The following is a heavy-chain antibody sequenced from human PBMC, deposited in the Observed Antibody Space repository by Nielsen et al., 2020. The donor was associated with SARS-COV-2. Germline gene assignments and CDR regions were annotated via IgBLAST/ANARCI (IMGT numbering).Heavy chain of an antibody. V-gene: IGHV3-73*01. Sequence: GSLRLSCAASGFTFSGSAMHWVRQASGKGLEWVGRIRSKANSYATAYAASVKGRFTISRDDSKNTAYLQMNSLKTEDTAVYYCTRHGYCTNGVCFDYYYYGMDVWGQGTTVTVSS. D-gene: IGHD2-8*01. CDR2: IRSKANSYAT. CDR1: GFTFSGSA. J-gene: IGHJ6*02. CDR3: TRHGYCTNGVCFDYYYYGMDV.